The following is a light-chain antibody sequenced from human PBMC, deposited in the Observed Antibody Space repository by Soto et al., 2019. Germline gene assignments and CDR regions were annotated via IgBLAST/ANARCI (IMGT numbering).Light chain of an antibody. J-gene: IGKJ4*01. CDR3: QQYDTLPLT. CDR2: DAS. V-gene: IGKV1-33*01. CDR1: QYISNY. Sequence: DIQMTQSPSSLSASVGDRVTITCQASQYISNYLNWYQQKPGKAPKLLIYDASNVETGVPSRFSGSGSGTDFTCTISSLQHEDIATYYCQQYDTLPLTFDGGPKAEIK.